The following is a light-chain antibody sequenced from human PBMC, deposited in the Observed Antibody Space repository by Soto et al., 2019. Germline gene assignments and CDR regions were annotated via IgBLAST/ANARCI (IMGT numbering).Light chain of an antibody. CDR1: SSDVGGYTY. CDR2: EIR. V-gene: IGLV2-14*01. CDR3: SSYTTGNTLV. J-gene: IGLJ2*01. Sequence: QSALTQPASVSGSPGQSITIPGTGTSSDVGGYTYVSWYQQHQGKAPKLMIYEIRNRPSGVSTRFSGSKSVNTASLTISGLQTEDEADYYCSSYTTGNTLVFGGGTKVTVL.